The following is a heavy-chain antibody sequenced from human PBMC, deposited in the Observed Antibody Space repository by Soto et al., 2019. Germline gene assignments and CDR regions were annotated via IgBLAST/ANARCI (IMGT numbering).Heavy chain of an antibody. Sequence: PGESLKISCKGSGYSFTSYWIGWVRQMPGKGLEWMGIIYPGDSDTRYSPSFQGQVTISADKSISTAYLQWGSLKASDTAMYYCARQTGTTTHYLRPFDYWGQGTLVTVSS. J-gene: IGHJ4*02. CDR2: IYPGDSDT. CDR1: GYSFTSYW. V-gene: IGHV5-51*01. CDR3: ARQTGTTTHYLRPFDY. D-gene: IGHD1-1*01.